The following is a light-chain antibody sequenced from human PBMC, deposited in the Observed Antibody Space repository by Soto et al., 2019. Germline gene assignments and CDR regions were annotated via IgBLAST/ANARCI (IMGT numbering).Light chain of an antibody. CDR2: AVS. CDR1: QSIGTN. V-gene: IGKV1-39*01. J-gene: IGKJ1*01. Sequence: DIQMTQSPSSLSASIGDRVTLTCRASQSIGTNLNWYQQRPGKAPKLLIYAVSSLQSGVSSRVSGSASGTDFPLSINSLQREDFATYYFQQTYSAPPLFGQGTKVEIK. CDR3: QQTYSAPPL.